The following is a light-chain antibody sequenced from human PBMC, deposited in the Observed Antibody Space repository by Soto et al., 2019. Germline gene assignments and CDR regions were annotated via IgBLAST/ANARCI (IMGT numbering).Light chain of an antibody. CDR3: RQYGLVPRS. CDR2: GSS. Sequence: IVMTQSPATLAMSPGERATLSCRASQSVNSNLAWYQQKPGQAPRLLIYGSSSRATGVPDRFSGSGSGTGSTRTNTSLVAEECAVDYCRQYGLVPRSFGAGTKLDIK. V-gene: IGKV3-20*01. CDR1: QSVNSN. J-gene: IGKJ4*02.